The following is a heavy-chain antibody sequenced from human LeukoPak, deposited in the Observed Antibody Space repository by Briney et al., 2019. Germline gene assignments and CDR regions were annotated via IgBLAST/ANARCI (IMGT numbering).Heavy chain of an antibody. D-gene: IGHD5-24*01. CDR3: ARDGVEMASTEADI. V-gene: IGHV4-34*01. CDR2: INHSGST. Sequence: SETLSLTCAVYGGSFSGYYWSWIRQPPGKGLEWIGEINHSGSTNYNPSLKSRVTISVDKSKNQFSLKLSSVTAADTAVYYCARDGVEMASTEADIWGQGTMVTVSS. CDR1: GGSFSGYY. J-gene: IGHJ3*02.